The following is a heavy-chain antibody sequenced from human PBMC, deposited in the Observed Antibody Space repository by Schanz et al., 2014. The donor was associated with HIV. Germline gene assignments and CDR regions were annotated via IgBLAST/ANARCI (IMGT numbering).Heavy chain of an antibody. Sequence: VQLLDSGGGLVQPGGSLRLSCVASGFTFNNYAMTWVRQAPGKGLEWVALIYYDGTNKYYTDSVKGRFTISRDNSKNTLYLQMTTLRTEDTAVYFCARWRSGAPYNWGQGTLVTVSS. CDR2: IYYDGTNK. V-gene: IGHV3-33*08. D-gene: IGHD3-10*01. CDR3: ARWRSGAPYN. CDR1: GFTFNNYA. J-gene: IGHJ4*02.